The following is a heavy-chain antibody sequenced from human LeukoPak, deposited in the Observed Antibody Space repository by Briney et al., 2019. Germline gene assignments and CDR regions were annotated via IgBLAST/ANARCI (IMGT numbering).Heavy chain of an antibody. Sequence: PGGSLRLSCAASGFTFSSYGMHWVRQAPGKGLEWVAVISYDGSNKYYADSVKGRFTISRDNSKNTLYLQMNSLRAEDTAVYYCAKDIGSYDSSGYKQNWGQGTLVTVSS. J-gene: IGHJ4*02. CDR3: AKDIGSYDSSGYKQN. CDR2: ISYDGSNK. V-gene: IGHV3-30*18. D-gene: IGHD3-22*01. CDR1: GFTFSSYG.